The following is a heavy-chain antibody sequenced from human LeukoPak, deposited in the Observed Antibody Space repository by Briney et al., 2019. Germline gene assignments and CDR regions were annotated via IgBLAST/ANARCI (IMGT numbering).Heavy chain of an antibody. Sequence: PSETLSLTCTVSDDSISSSTYYWGWIRQPPGRGLEWIGSIYYSGSTYYNPSLKSRVTVSVDTSKNQFSLKLSSVTAADTAVYYCAIYSPYYYYGMDVWGQGTTVTVSS. CDR3: AIYSPYYYYGMDV. CDR2: IYYSGST. J-gene: IGHJ6*02. V-gene: IGHV4-39*01. CDR1: DDSISSSTYY. D-gene: IGHD2-15*01.